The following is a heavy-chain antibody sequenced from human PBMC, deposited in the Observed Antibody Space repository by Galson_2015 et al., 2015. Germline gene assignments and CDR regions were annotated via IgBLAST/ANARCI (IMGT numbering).Heavy chain of an antibody. V-gene: IGHV4-34*01. D-gene: IGHD1-1*01. CDR1: GGSFSGYY. J-gene: IGHJ4*02. CDR3: ARGSVHTDY. CDR2: INHSGST. Sequence: ETLSLTCAVYGGSFSGYYWSWIRQPPGKGLEWIGEINHSGSTNYNPSLKSRVTISVDTSKNQFSLKLSSVTAADTAVYYCARGSVHTDYWGQGTLVTVSS.